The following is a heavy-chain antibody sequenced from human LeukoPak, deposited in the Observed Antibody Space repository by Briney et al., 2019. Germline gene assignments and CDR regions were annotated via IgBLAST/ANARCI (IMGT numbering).Heavy chain of an antibody. V-gene: IGHV4-39*07. J-gene: IGHJ4*02. CDR3: ARDSSGGNFDY. CDR2: MYSSGST. CDR1: GGSISSSSYY. D-gene: IGHD3-22*01. Sequence: SETLSLTCTVSGGSISSSSYYWGWIRQPPGKGLEWIGSMYSSGSTYYNPSLKSRVTISVDTSKNQFSLKLSSVTAADTAVYYCARDSSGGNFDYWGQGTLVTVSS.